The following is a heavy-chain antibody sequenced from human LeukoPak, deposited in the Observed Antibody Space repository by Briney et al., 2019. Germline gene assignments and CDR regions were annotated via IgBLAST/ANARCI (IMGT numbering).Heavy chain of an antibody. CDR1: GFTFSNYG. J-gene: IGHJ4*02. CDR3: ARDSDEYGDSHIDY. D-gene: IGHD4-17*01. Sequence: GGSLRLSCAASGFTFSNYGLYWVRQSPGKGLEWVALICNDGSHKYYDDSVKDRFSISRDNSRSTLHLQMNNLRAEETAIYYCARDSDEYGDSHIDYWGQGTLVAVSS. CDR2: ICNDGSHK. V-gene: IGHV3-33*07.